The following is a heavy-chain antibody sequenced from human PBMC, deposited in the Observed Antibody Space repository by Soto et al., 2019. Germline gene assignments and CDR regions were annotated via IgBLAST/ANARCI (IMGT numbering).Heavy chain of an antibody. CDR1: GGSISSNNFY. V-gene: IGHV4-39*01. J-gene: IGHJ6*02. Sequence: QLQLQESGPGLVKPSETLSLTCTVSGGSISSNNFYWGWIRQPPGKGLECIGTISYSGSTYYKPSLKSRVTISVDTSRNQFSLKLSSVTAADTAVYYCARRGGERIYYYYYGMDVWGQGTTITVSS. D-gene: IGHD2-15*01. CDR2: ISYSGST. CDR3: ARRGGERIYYYYYGMDV.